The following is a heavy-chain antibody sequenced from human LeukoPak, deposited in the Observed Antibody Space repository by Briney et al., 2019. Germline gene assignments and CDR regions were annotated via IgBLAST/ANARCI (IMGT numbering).Heavy chain of an antibody. CDR1: GFSFSSHW. CDR2: IKEDGSVK. J-gene: IGHJ4*02. CDR3: ARDFGSGAHDY. V-gene: IGHV3-7*01. D-gene: IGHD3-10*01. Sequence: GGSLRLSCATSGFSFSSHWMSWVRQAPGKGLEWVANIKEDGSVKNYVDSVKGRFTISRDNAKTSVFLQMDSLRAEDTALYYCARDFGSGAHDYWGQGTLLTVSS.